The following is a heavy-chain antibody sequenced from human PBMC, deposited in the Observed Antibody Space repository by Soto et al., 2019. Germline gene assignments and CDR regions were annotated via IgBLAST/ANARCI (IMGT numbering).Heavy chain of an antibody. CDR2: ISGSGTRT. V-gene: IGHV3-23*01. J-gene: IGHJ6*02. CDR3: AKSCGTITCYGPPDV. D-gene: IGHD5-18*01. Sequence: HPGGSLRLACAASGFIFSSYAMIWVRQAPGKGLEWVSGISGSGTRTFYADSVKDRFTISRDISRDTLYLQMNSLRADDTAVYFCAKSCGTITCYGPPDVWGQRTTVTVSS. CDR1: GFIFSSYA.